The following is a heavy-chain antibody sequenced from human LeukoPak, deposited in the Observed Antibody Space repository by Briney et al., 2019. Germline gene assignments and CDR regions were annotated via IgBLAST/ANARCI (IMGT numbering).Heavy chain of an antibody. CDR3: ARDLRRYSYGYRYYYYYMDV. J-gene: IGHJ6*03. CDR2: IHYTGST. Sequence: SETLSLTCTVSGGSISSYYWSWIRQPPRKGLEWIGYIHYTGSTNYNPSLKSRVTISVDTSKNQFSLKLSSVTAADTAVYYCARDLRRYSYGYRYYYYYMDVWGKGTTVTISS. CDR1: GGSISSYY. D-gene: IGHD5-18*01. V-gene: IGHV4-59*01.